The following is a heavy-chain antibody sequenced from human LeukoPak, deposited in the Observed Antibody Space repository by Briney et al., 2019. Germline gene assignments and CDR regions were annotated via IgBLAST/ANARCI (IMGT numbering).Heavy chain of an antibody. J-gene: IGHJ4*02. D-gene: IGHD3-22*01. CDR2: IRYDGSNK. Sequence: GGSLRLSCAASGFTFSSYGMHWVRQAPGKGLEWVAFIRYDGSNKYYADSVKGRFTISRDNSKNTLYLQMNSLRSEDTAVYYCARQSYYDRGYLNYWGQGTLVTVSS. CDR3: ARQSYYDRGYLNY. CDR1: GFTFSSYG. V-gene: IGHV3-30*02.